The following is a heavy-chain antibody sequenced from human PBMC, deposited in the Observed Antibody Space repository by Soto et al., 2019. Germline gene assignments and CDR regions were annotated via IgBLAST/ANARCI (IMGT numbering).Heavy chain of an antibody. Sequence: PGGSLRLSCAASGFTFSSYSMNWVRQAPGKGLEWVSSISSSSSYIYYADSVKGRFTISRDNAKNSLYLQMNSLRAEDTAVYYCAREIGYNWNGFDYWGQGTLVTVSS. CDR1: GFTFSSYS. CDR2: ISSSSSYI. CDR3: AREIGYNWNGFDY. V-gene: IGHV3-21*01. J-gene: IGHJ4*02. D-gene: IGHD1-1*01.